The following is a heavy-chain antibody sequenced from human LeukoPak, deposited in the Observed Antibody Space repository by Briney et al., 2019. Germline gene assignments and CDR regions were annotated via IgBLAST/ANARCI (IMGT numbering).Heavy chain of an antibody. CDR2: IYYSGST. J-gene: IGHJ5*02. Sequence: SETLSLTCTVSGGSVSSGSYYWSWIRQPPGKGLEWIGYIYYSGSTNYNPSLKSRVTISVDTSKNRFSLKLSSVTAADTAVYYCARGTRKARNWFDPWGQGTLVTVSS. CDR1: GGSVSSGSYY. CDR3: ARGTRKARNWFDP. D-gene: IGHD1/OR15-1a*01. V-gene: IGHV4-61*01.